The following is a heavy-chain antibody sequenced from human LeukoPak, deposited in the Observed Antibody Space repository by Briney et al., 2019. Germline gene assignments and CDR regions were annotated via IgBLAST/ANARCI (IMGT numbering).Heavy chain of an antibody. V-gene: IGHV3-66*01. Sequence: PGGTLRLSCAASGFTFSSYGMSWVRLAPGKGLEWVSVIYSGGSTYYADSVKGRFTISRDNSKNTLYLQMNSLRAEDTAVYYCARDPGVDAFDIWGQGTMVTVSS. J-gene: IGHJ3*02. CDR3: ARDPGVDAFDI. CDR1: GFTFSSYG. CDR2: IYSGGST.